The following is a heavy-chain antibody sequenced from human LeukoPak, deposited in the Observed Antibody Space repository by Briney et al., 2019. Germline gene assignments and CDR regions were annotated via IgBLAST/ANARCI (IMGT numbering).Heavy chain of an antibody. CDR1: GYSISSGYY. J-gene: IGHJ4*02. V-gene: IGHV4-38-2*02. CDR3: ARVWILEWVYFDY. Sequence: PSETLSLTCTVSGYSISSGYYWGWIRQPPGKGLEWIGSIYHSGSTYYNPSLKSRVTISVDTSKNQFSLKLSSVTAADTAVYYCARVWILEWVYFDYWGKGTLVTVSS. D-gene: IGHD3-3*01. CDR2: IYHSGST.